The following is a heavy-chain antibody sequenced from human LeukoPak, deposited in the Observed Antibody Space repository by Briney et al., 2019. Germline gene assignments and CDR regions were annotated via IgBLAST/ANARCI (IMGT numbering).Heavy chain of an antibody. V-gene: IGHV4-34*01. CDR1: GGTFSGYY. D-gene: IGHD3-22*01. CDR2: INHSGST. Sequence: SETLSRTCAVYGGTFSGYYWSWIRQPPGKGLEWIGEINHSGSTNYNPSLKSRVTISVDTSKNQFSLKLSSVTAADTAVYYCARRRYYYDSSGYYTDYWGQGTLVTVSS. CDR3: ARRRYYYDSSGYYTDY. J-gene: IGHJ4*02.